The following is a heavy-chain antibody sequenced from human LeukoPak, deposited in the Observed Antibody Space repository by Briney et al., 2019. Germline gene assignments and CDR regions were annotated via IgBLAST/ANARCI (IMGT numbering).Heavy chain of an antibody. Sequence: SGGSLRLSCAASGFTFTSYSMNWDRQAPGKGLEWGSGISWNSGSIGYADSVRGRFTISRDNAKNSLYRQMNSLRAEDTALYYCAKEGGQQLVTQYYFDYWGQGTLVPVSS. D-gene: IGHD6-13*01. CDR2: ISWNSGSI. V-gene: IGHV3-9*01. CDR3: AKEGGQQLVTQYYFDY. J-gene: IGHJ4*02. CDR1: GFTFTSYS.